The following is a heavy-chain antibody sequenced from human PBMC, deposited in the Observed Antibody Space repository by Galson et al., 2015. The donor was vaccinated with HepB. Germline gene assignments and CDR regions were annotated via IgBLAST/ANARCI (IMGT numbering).Heavy chain of an antibody. CDR1: GFTFSSYA. D-gene: IGHD3-10*01. CDR2: ISGSGGNT. Sequence: SPRLSCAASGFTFSSYAMSWVRQAPGKGLEWVSAISGSGGNTYYADSVKGRFTISRDNSKNTLYLQMNSLRVEDTAVYYCAKDRAESRGGSGSYHYWGQGTLVTVSS. CDR3: AKDRAESRGGSGSYHY. V-gene: IGHV3-23*01. J-gene: IGHJ4*02.